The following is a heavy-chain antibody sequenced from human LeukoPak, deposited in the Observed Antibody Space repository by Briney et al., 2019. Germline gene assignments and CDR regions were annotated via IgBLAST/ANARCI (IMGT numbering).Heavy chain of an antibody. V-gene: IGHV4-39*01. CDR2: IYYSGST. CDR3: ARHSNWFDP. Sequence: SETLSLTCTVSGGSISSSSYYWRWIRQPPGKGLEWIGSIYYSGSTYYNPSLKSRVTISVDTSKNQFSLKLSSVTAADTAVYYCARHSNWFDPWGQGTLVTVSS. J-gene: IGHJ5*02. CDR1: GGSISSSSYY.